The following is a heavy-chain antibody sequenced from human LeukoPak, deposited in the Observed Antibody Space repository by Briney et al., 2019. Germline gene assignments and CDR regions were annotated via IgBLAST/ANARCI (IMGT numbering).Heavy chain of an antibody. D-gene: IGHD2-15*01. CDR2: ISSTSGDV. CDR1: GFTFSNYW. CDR3: AQKGGTDH. V-gene: IGHV3-48*01. Sequence: GGSLRLSCVASGFTFSNYWMNWVRQAPGKGLEWISHISSTSGDVYYADSVKGRFTISRDNAKNSLYLQMSSLRVEDTAIYYCAQKGGTDHWGQGTLVTVSS. J-gene: IGHJ4*02.